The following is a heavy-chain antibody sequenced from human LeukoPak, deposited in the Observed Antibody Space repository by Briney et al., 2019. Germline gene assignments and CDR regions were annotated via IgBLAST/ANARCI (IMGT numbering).Heavy chain of an antibody. J-gene: IGHJ6*02. V-gene: IGHV3-74*01. CDR3: ARDAVDTANAV. CDR1: GFTFTTYW. Sequence: GGSLRLSCAASGFTFTTYWMHWVRHAPGKGLVWVSHINSDGSITSYADSVKGRFTISRDNAKNTLYLQMNSLRAEDTAVYYCARDAVDTANAVWGQGTTVTVSS. CDR2: INSDGSIT. D-gene: IGHD5-18*01.